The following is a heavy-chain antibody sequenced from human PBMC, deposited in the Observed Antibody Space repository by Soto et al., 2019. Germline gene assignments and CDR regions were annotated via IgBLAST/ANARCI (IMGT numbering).Heavy chain of an antibody. D-gene: IGHD1-26*01. J-gene: IGHJ4*02. Sequence: SETLSLTCTVSGGSISTYYWSWIRQPPGKGLEWIGYIYYSGSTNCNPSLKSRVTISVDTSKNQFSLKVTSVTAADTAVYYCARGHCQWDLPYYFDYWGQGTLVPVSS. CDR1: GGSISTYY. CDR2: IYYSGST. V-gene: IGHV4-59*01. CDR3: ARGHCQWDLPYYFDY.